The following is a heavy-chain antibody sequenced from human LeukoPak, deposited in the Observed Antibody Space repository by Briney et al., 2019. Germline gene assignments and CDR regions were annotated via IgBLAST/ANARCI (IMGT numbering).Heavy chain of an antibody. V-gene: IGHV5-51*01. CDR2: IYPGDSDT. Sequence: GESLKISCKGSGYSFTSYWIGWVRQMPGKGLEWMGIIYPGDSDTRYSPSFQGQVTISADKSISTAYLQWSSLKASDTAMYYCARLLPVYYDSSGYPDYWGQGTLVTVSS. J-gene: IGHJ4*02. CDR3: ARLLPVYYDSSGYPDY. CDR1: GYSFTSYW. D-gene: IGHD3-22*01.